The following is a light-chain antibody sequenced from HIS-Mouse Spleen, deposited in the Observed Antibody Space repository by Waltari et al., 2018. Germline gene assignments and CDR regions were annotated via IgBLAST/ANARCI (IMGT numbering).Light chain of an antibody. J-gene: IGKJ4*01. V-gene: IGKV3-15*01. Sequence: EIVMTQSPATLSVSPGERATLSRRASQSVSSNLAWYQQKPGQAPRLLIYGASTRATGIPARFSGSGSGTEFTLTISSMQSEDFAVYYCQQYNNWPPTFGGGTKVEIK. CDR2: GAS. CDR3: QQYNNWPPT. CDR1: QSVSSN.